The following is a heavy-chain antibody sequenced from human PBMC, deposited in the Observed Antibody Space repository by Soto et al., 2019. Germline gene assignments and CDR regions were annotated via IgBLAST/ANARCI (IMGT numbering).Heavy chain of an antibody. CDR3: ARDIYYDSSGYLPDY. V-gene: IGHV1-2*02. D-gene: IGHD3-22*01. CDR2: INPNSGGT. CDR1: GYTFTGYY. Sequence: ASVKVSCKASGYTFTGYYMHWVRQAPGQGLEWMGWINPNSGGTNYAQKFQGRVTMTRDTSISTAYMELSRLRSDDTAVCYCARDIYYDSSGYLPDYWGQGTLVPVSS. J-gene: IGHJ4*02.